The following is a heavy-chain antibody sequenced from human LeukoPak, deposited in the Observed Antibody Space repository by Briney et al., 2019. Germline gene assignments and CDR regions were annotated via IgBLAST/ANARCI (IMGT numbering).Heavy chain of an antibody. J-gene: IGHJ4*02. Sequence: ASVKVSCTASGYTFTNYDISWVRQASGQALEWMGWMSPNSGNTGSAQKFQGRVTMTSNTSISTAYMELNSLRSEDTAVYYCARGLRREQQLLRAFDYWGQGSPVTVSS. CDR1: GYTFTNYD. CDR2: MSPNSGNT. V-gene: IGHV1-8*01. D-gene: IGHD6-13*01. CDR3: ARGLRREQQLLRAFDY.